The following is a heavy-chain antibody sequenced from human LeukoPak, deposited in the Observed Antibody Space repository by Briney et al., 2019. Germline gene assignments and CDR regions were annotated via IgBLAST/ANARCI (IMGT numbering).Heavy chain of an antibody. V-gene: IGHV5-51*01. CDR3: ARHDSSGYYYGSVVDY. CDR2: IYPGDSDT. Sequence: GESLKISCKGSGYSFTSYWIGWGRQMPGKGLEWMGIIYPGDSDTRYSPSFQGQVTISADKSISTAYLQWSSLKASDTAMYYCARHDSSGYYYGSVVDYWGQGTLVTVSS. J-gene: IGHJ4*02. D-gene: IGHD3-22*01. CDR1: GYSFTSYW.